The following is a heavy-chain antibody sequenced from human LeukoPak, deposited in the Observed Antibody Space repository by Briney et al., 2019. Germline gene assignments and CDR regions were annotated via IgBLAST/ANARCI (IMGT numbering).Heavy chain of an antibody. CDR2: INPDSGGT. J-gene: IGHJ4*02. CDR3: ARGLMTTVTTDY. D-gene: IGHD4-17*01. CDR1: GYTFTGYY. V-gene: IGHV1-2*02. Sequence: ASVKVSCKASGYTFTGYYMHWVRQAPGQGLEWMGLINPDSGGTNYAQKFQGRVTMTRDTSISTAYMELSRLRSDDTAVYYCARGLMTTVTTDYWGQGTLVTVSS.